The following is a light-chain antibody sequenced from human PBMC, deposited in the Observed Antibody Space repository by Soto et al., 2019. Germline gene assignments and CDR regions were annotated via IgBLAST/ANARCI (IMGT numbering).Light chain of an antibody. CDR3: QNYNRAPRT. V-gene: IGKV1-27*01. CDR1: QSISTY. J-gene: IGKJ1*01. CDR2: AAS. Sequence: DIQMTQSPSSLSASVGDRVTITCRASQSISTYLNWYQQKPGKVPNLLIYAASTLESGVPSRFSGRGSGTDFALTISSLQPEDVATYYCQNYNRAPRTFGQGTKVEIK.